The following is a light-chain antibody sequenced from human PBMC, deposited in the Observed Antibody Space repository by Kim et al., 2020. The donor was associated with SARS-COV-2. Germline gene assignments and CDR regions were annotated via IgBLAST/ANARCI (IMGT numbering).Light chain of an antibody. Sequence: DIQMTQSPSSLSASVGDRVTITCRASQDISNHLAWFQQNPGTAPKSLIYAASRLQTAVPSKFSGSGSGTHFSLTISSLQPEDFATYCCQQYHNFPGTFGQGTKVDIK. CDR1: QDISNH. V-gene: IGKV1-16*02. CDR2: AAS. J-gene: IGKJ1*01. CDR3: QQYHNFPGT.